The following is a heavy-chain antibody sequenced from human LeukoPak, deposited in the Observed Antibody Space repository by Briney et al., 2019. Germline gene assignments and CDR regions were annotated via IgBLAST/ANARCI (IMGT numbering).Heavy chain of an antibody. Sequence: SETLSLTCTVSGDSIGRYYWNWIRQPAGKGLEWIGRISASGGTKYNPSLKRRVTMSVDTSRNRFSLRLSSVTAPDTGVFYCARGGYCDGTGCYLGYYYYYYMDVWGKGTTVTVSS. D-gene: IGHD2-2*01. V-gene: IGHV4-4*07. CDR2: ISASGGT. CDR3: ARGGYCDGTGCYLGYYYYYYMDV. CDR1: GDSIGRYY. J-gene: IGHJ6*03.